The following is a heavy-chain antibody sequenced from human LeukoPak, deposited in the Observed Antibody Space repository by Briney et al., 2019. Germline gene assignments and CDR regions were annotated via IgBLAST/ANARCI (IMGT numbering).Heavy chain of an antibody. CDR3: ARERQYDMDV. Sequence: GGSLRLSCVASGFTFSSHCMHWVRQPPGSGLVWVSRVNSDGSRTSYADSVKGRFTISRDNAKNTLYLQMNSLRAEDMAVYYCARERQYDMDVWGQGTTVTVSS. CDR2: VNSDGSRT. V-gene: IGHV3-74*01. J-gene: IGHJ6*02. CDR1: GFTFSSHC.